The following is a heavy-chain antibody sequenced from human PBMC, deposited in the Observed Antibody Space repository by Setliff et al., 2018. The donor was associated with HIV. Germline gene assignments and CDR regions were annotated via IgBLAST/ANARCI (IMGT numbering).Heavy chain of an antibody. CDR1: GYSIKSGYY. CDR2: IYNSGTT. J-gene: IGHJ4*02. CDR3: ARLPAADGTVDY. V-gene: IGHV4-38-2*02. D-gene: IGHD6-13*01. Sequence: SETLSLTCTVSGYSIKSGYYWGWIRQPPGKGLEWIGYIYNSGTTNYNPSLKSRVTISVDTSKNHFSLKMSSVTAADTAVYYCARLPAADGTVDYWGQGTLVTVSS.